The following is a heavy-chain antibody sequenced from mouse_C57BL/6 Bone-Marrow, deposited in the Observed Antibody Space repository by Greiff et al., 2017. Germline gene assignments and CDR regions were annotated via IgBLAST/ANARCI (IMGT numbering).Heavy chain of an antibody. Sequence: VKLVESGAELARPGASVKLSCKASGYTFTSYGISWVKQRTGPGLEWIGEIYPRSGNTYYNEKFKGKATLTADKSSSTAYMELRSLTSEDSAVYFCARLGSYYAMDYWGQGTSVTVSS. CDR1: GYTFTSYG. CDR3: ARLGSYYAMDY. J-gene: IGHJ4*01. V-gene: IGHV1-81*01. CDR2: IYPRSGNT.